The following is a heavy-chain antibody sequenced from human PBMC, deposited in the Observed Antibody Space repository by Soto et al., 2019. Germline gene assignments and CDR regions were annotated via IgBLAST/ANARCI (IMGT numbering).Heavy chain of an antibody. V-gene: IGHV4-30-2*01. D-gene: IGHD2-15*01. J-gene: IGHJ6*02. Sequence: QLQLQESGSGLVKPSQTLSLTCAVSGGSISSGGYSWSWIRQPPGKGLEWIGYIYHSGSTYYNPSLKSRVTITVDRSKNQFSLKLSAVTAADTAVYYCAYSVVAATNSFGSGGMDVWRQGTTVTVSS. CDR1: GGSISSGGYS. CDR3: AYSVVAATNSFGSGGMDV. CDR2: IYHSGST.